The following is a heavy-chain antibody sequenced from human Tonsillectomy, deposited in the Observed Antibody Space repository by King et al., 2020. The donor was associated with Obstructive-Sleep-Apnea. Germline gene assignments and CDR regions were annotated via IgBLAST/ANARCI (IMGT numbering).Heavy chain of an antibody. J-gene: IGHJ4*02. CDR3: ARPPDDSGPIRVY. V-gene: IGHV5-10-1*01. CDR1: GYTFAKYW. D-gene: IGHD1-14*01. CDR2: IDPSDSST. Sequence: QLVQSGAEVKEPGESLRISCKGSGYTFAKYWISWVRQRPGKGLEWMGRIDPSDSSTNYSPSFQGHVSISVDKSISTAYLQWSSLKASDTAMYYCARPPDDSGPIRVYWGQGVQVTVSS.